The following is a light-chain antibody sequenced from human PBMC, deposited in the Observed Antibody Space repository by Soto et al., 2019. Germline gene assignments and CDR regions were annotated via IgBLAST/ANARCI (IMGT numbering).Light chain of an antibody. Sequence: EIVLTQSPGTLSLSPVERATLSCKASQSVSSSYLAWYQQKPGQAPRLPIYGASSRATGIPDRFSGSGSGTDFTLTISRLEPEDFAVYYCQQYGSSPETFGHGTKVDIK. CDR2: GAS. CDR1: QSVSSSY. CDR3: QQYGSSPET. V-gene: IGKV3-20*01. J-gene: IGKJ1*01.